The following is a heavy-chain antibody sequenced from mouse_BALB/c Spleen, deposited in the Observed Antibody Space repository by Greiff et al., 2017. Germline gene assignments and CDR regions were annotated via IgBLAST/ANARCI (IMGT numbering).Heavy chain of an antibody. V-gene: IGHV5-6*01. CDR2: ISSGGSYT. J-gene: IGHJ1*01. CDR1: GFTFSSYG. CDR3: ARQYGYDGDWYFDV. Sequence: EVKVVESGGDLVKPGGSLKLSCAASGFTFSSYGMSWVRQTPDKRLEWVATISSGGSYTYYPDSVKGRFTISRDNAKNTLYLQMSSLKSEDTAMYYCARQYGYDGDWYFDVWGAGTTVTVSS. D-gene: IGHD2-2*01.